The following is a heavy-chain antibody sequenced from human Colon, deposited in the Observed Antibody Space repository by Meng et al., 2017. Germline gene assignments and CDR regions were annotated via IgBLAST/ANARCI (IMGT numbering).Heavy chain of an antibody. CDR2: INHSGTT. Sequence: QVQRHQWGAGLLEPSETLSLTCAVYGGSFSGYYWSWIRQPPGKGLEWIGEINHSGTTNFNPSLESRVTISIDTSKNQISLNVTSLTAADTAVYYCARGLFSRLRSLWFDPRGQGTLVTVSS. V-gene: IGHV4-34*01. CDR3: ARGLFSRLRSLWFDP. J-gene: IGHJ5*02. CDR1: GGSFSGYY. D-gene: IGHD2/OR15-2a*01.